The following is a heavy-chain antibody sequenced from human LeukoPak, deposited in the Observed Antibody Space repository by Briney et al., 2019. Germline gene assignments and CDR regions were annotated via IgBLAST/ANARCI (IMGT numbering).Heavy chain of an antibody. V-gene: IGHV3-9*01. CDR1: GFTFDDYA. CDR3: ARHSLSYYDFWSGFDY. CDR2: ISWNSGSI. J-gene: IGHJ4*02. D-gene: IGHD3-3*01. Sequence: GGSLRLSCAASGFTFDDYAMHWVRQAPGKGLEWVSGISWNSGSIGYADSVKGRFTISRDNSKNTLYLQMNSLRAEDTAVYYCARHSLSYYDFWSGFDYWGQGTLVTVSS.